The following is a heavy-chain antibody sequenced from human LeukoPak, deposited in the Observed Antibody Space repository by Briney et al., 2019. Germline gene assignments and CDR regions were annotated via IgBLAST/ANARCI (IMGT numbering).Heavy chain of an antibody. V-gene: IGHV3-48*01. D-gene: IGHD1-1*01. J-gene: IGHJ6*03. CDR3: AKGSGIGYDYYYYMDV. CDR2: ISSSSTST. CDR1: GFTLSTYH. Sequence: GGSLRLSCAASGFTLSTYHMNWVRQAPGKGLEWVSYISSSSTSTYYADSVKGRFTISRDNAKNSLHLQMNSLRAEDTALYYCAKGSGIGYDYYYYMDVWGKGTTVTISS.